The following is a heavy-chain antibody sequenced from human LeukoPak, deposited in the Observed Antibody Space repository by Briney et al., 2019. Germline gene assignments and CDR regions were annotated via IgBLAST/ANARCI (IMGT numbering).Heavy chain of an antibody. J-gene: IGHJ4*02. D-gene: IGHD4-17*01. CDR2: INPNSGGT. CDR3: ARVLNDYGDLFDY. Sequence: ASVKVSCKASGYTFTGYYMHWVRQAPGQGLEWMGWINPNSGGTNYAQKFQGRVTMTRDTSISTAYMELSRLRSDDTAVYYCARVLNDYGDLFDYWGQGTLVTVSS. V-gene: IGHV1-2*02. CDR1: GYTFTGYY.